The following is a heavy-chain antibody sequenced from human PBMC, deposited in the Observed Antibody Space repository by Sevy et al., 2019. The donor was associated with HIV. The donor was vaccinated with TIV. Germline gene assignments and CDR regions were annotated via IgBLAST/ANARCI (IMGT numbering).Heavy chain of an antibody. CDR2: ISAYNGNT. CDR3: ARVKGDSSGWYEGHYYYMDV. D-gene: IGHD6-19*01. CDR1: GYTFTSYG. J-gene: IGHJ6*03. Sequence: ASVKVSCKASGYTFTSYGISWVRQAPGQGLEWMGWISAYNGNTNYAQKLQGRVTMTTDTSTSTAYMELRSLRSDDTAVYYCARVKGDSSGWYEGHYYYMDVRGKGTTVTVSS. V-gene: IGHV1-18*04.